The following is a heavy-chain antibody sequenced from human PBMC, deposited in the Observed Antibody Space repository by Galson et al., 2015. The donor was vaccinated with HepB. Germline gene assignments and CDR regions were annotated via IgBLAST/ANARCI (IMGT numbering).Heavy chain of an antibody. J-gene: IGHJ4*02. Sequence: LRLSCAASGFTFSSYAMHWVRQAPGKGLEYVSAISSNGGSTYYADSVKGRFTISRDNSKNTLYLQMGSLRAEDMAVYYCARDYGGNDRGLGYWGQGTLVTVSS. CDR1: GFTFSSYA. CDR3: ARDYGGNDRGLGY. V-gene: IGHV3-64*02. D-gene: IGHD4-23*01. CDR2: ISSNGGST.